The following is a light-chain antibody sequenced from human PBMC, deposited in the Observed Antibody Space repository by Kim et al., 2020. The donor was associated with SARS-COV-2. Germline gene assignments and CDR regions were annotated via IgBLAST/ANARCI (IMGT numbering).Light chain of an antibody. CDR1: QSVSSY. V-gene: IGKV3-11*01. CDR3: QQRTNWPPT. Sequence: PGESATLSCRASQSVSSYLAWSQQKPGQAPRLLIYDASNRATGIPARFSGSGSGTDFTLTISSLEPEDFAVYYCQQRTNWPPTFGQGTRLEIK. J-gene: IGKJ5*01. CDR2: DAS.